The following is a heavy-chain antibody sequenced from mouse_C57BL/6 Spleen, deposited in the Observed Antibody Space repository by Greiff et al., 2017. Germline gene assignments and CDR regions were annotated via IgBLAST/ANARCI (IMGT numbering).Heavy chain of an antibody. CDR3: ARSIYYDYLYYFDY. CDR1: GYTFTSYW. Sequence: QVQLQQSGAELAKPGASVKLSCKASGYTFTSYWMHWVKQRPGQGLEWIGYINPTSGYTKYNQKFKDKATLTVDKSSSTAYMQLSSLTYEDSAVYYCARSIYYDYLYYFDYWGQGTTLTVSS. J-gene: IGHJ2*01. CDR2: INPTSGYT. V-gene: IGHV1-7*01. D-gene: IGHD2-4*01.